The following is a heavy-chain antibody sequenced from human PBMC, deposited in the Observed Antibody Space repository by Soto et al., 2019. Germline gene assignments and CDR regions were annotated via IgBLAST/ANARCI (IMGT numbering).Heavy chain of an antibody. CDR3: ASEIVATNHGIDP. J-gene: IGHJ5*02. D-gene: IGHD5-12*01. CDR1: GFTFSRYG. V-gene: IGHV3-30*02. Sequence: PGGSLRLSCTASGFTFSRYGMHWVRQAPDKGLEWVAIIRFDGSNKYYGDSVKGRFDISRDNSKNILYLQMNSLRIEDTAVYYCASEIVATNHGIDPWGPGTLVTVSS. CDR2: IRFDGSNK.